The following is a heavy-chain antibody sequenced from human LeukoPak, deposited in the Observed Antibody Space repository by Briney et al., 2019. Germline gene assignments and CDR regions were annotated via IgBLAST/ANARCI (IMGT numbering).Heavy chain of an antibody. V-gene: IGHV4-59*01. CDR1: GGSISSYY. J-gene: IGHJ6*03. CDR2: IYYSGST. Sequence: PSETLSHTCTVSGGSISSYYWSWIRQPPGKGLEWIGYIYYSGSTNYNPSLKSRVTISVDTSKNQFSLKLSSVTAADTAVYYCAREGVAATDRYYYYYMDVWGKGTTVTVSS. CDR3: AREGVAATDRYYYYYMDV. D-gene: IGHD2-15*01.